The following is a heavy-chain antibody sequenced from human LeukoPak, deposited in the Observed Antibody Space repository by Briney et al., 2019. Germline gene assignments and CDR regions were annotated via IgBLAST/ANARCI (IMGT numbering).Heavy chain of an antibody. CDR3: ARPSHIVVVTAIPGDAFDI. V-gene: IGHV4-39*01. J-gene: IGHJ3*02. CDR1: GDSITSSSQH. CDR2: IYYSGST. D-gene: IGHD2-21*02. Sequence: SETLSLTCTVSGDSITSSSQHWGWIRQPPGKGLEWIGSIYYSGSTYYNPSLKSRVTISVDTSKNQFSLKLSSVTAADTAVYYCARPSHIVVVTAIPGDAFDIWAQGTMVTVSS.